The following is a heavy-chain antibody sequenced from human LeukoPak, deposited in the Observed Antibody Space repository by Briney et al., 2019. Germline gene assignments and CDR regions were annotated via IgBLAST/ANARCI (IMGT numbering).Heavy chain of an antibody. D-gene: IGHD6-19*01. CDR2: IRYDGSNK. CDR3: AKERSVAGLKWFDP. CDR1: GFTFSSYG. J-gene: IGHJ5*02. V-gene: IGHV3-30*02. Sequence: PGGSLRLSCAASGFTFSSYGMHWVRQAPGKGLEWVAFIRYDGSNKYYADSVKGRFTISRDNSKNTLYLQMNSLRAEDTAVYYCAKERSVAGLKWFDPWGQGTLVTVSS.